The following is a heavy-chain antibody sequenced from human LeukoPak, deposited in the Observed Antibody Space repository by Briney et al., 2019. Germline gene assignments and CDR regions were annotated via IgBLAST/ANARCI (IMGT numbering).Heavy chain of an antibody. J-gene: IGHJ3*02. CDR3: AREARGTRAAFDI. V-gene: IGHV3-7*01. CDR2: IKEDGTNK. Sequence: GGSLRLSCAASGFTFSSYWMSWVRQAPGKGLEWAANIKEDGTNKYYVGSVRGRSTISRDNAKNSLYLQMNSLRADDTAMYYCAREARGTRAAFDIWGQGTMVTVFS. CDR1: GFTFSSYW. D-gene: IGHD2-8*01.